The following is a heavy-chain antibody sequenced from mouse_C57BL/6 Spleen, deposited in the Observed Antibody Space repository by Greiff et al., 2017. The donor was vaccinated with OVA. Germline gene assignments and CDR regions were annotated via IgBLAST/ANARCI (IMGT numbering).Heavy chain of an antibody. CDR2: IDPEDGDT. J-gene: IGHJ3*01. D-gene: IGHD1-1*02. CDR3: TGPGGWFAY. V-gene: IGHV14-1*01. CDR1: GFNIKDYY. Sequence: VQLKQSGAELVRPGASVTLSCTASGFNIKDYYMHWVKQRPEQGLEWIGRIDPEDGDTEYAPKFQGKATMTADTSSNTAYLQLSSLTSEDTAVYYCTGPGGWFAYWGQVTLVTVSA.